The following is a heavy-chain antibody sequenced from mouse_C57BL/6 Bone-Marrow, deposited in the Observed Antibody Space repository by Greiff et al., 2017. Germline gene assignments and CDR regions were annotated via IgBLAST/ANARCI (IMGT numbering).Heavy chain of an antibody. CDR3: ARRGTTVKYYYAMDY. J-gene: IGHJ4*01. CDR1: GFTFSSYG. Sequence: EVKLMESGGDLVKPGGSLKLSCAASGFTFSSYGMSWVRQTPDKRLEWVATISSGGSYTYYPDSVKGRFTISRDNAKNTLYLQMSSLKSEDTAMYYCARRGTTVKYYYAMDYWGQGTSVTVSS. D-gene: IGHD1-1*01. CDR2: ISSGGSYT. V-gene: IGHV5-6*02.